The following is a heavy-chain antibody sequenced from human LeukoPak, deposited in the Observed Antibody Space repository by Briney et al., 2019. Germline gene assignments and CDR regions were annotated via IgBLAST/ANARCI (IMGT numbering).Heavy chain of an antibody. Sequence: SETLSLTCTVSGGSISSSSYYWGWIRQPPGKGLEWIGSIYYSGSTYYNPSLKSRVTISVDTSKNQFSLKLSSVTAADTAVYYCARAAYSYGYYYYYYMDVWGKGTTVTISS. V-gene: IGHV4-39*07. J-gene: IGHJ6*03. D-gene: IGHD5-18*01. CDR3: ARAAYSYGYYYYYYMDV. CDR1: GGSISSSSYY. CDR2: IYYSGST.